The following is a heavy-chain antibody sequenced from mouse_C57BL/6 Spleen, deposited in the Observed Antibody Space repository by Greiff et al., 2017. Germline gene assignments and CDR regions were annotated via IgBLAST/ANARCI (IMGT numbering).Heavy chain of an antibody. J-gene: IGHJ1*03. V-gene: IGHV1-50*01. D-gene: IGHD1-1*01. CDR2: IDPSDSYT. CDR1: GYTFTSYW. CDR3: ASDYGSSYGYFDV. Sequence: QVQLQQPGAELVKPGASVKLSCKASGYTFTSYWMQWVKQRPGQGLEWIGEIDPSDSYTNYNQKFKGKATVTVDTSSSTAYMQLSSLTSEDSAVYYCASDYGSSYGYFDVWGTGTTVTVSS.